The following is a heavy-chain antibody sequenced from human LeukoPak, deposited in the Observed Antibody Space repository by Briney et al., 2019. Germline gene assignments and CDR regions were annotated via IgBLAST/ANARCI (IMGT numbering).Heavy chain of an antibody. D-gene: IGHD4-17*01. CDR2: IYYSGST. V-gene: IGHV4-59*01. Sequence: PSETLSLTCTVSGGSISSNYWSWIRQPPGKGLEWIGYIYYSGSTNYNSSLKSRVTISVDTSKNQFSLKLSSVTAADTAVYYCAKDRYGDYIADYWGQGTLVTVSS. CDR3: AKDRYGDYIADY. CDR1: GGSISSNY. J-gene: IGHJ4*02.